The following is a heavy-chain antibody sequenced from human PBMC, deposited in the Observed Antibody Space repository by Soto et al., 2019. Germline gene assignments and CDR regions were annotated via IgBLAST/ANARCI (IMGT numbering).Heavy chain of an antibody. CDR3: ARGLQWYYDYAGSYYGMDV. D-gene: IGHD3-16*01. CDR2: INHSGST. V-gene: IGHV4-34*01. J-gene: IGHJ6*02. Sequence: PSETLSLTCAVYGGSFSGYYWSWIRQPPGKGLEWIGEINHSGSTNYNPSLKSRVTISVDTSKNQFSLKLSSVTAADTAVYYCARGLQWYYDYAGSYYGMDVRGQGTTVTVSS. CDR1: GGSFSGYY.